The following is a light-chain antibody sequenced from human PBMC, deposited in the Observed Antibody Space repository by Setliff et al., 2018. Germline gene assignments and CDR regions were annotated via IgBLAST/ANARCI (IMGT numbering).Light chain of an antibody. V-gene: IGLV2-14*03. J-gene: IGLJ3*02. CDR2: DVS. Sequence: LAQPASMSGSPGQSITISCTGTSSDIGAYTYVSWYQQHPGKAPKLLISDVSYRPSGVSHRFSGSKSGNTASLTISWLQAEDEADYYCSSYTTSSLRVFGGGTKVTVL. CDR3: SSYTTSSLRV. CDR1: SSDIGAYTY.